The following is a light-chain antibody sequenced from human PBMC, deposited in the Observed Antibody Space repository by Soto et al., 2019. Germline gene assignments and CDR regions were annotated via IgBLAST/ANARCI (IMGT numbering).Light chain of an antibody. CDR3: GTWDRSLSAGV. CDR1: SXNIGNNY. J-gene: IGLJ1*01. CDR2: DNN. Sequence: QSVLTQPPSVSAAPGQKVTISCSGSSXNIGNNYVSWYQQLPGTAPKLLIYDNNKRPSGIPDRFSGSKSGTSATLGITGLQTGDEAEYYCGTWDRSLSAGVFGTGTKGTV. V-gene: IGLV1-51*01.